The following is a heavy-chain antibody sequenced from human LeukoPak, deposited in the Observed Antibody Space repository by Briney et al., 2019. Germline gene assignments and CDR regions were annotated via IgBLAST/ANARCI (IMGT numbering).Heavy chain of an antibody. CDR2: ISNSGDTT. J-gene: IGHJ3*02. D-gene: IGHD2-2*02. CDR3: AKRRPAIYAFDI. CDR1: GFTFSNFA. Sequence: GGSLRLSCAASGFTFSNFAMTWVRQAPGKGLEWLSVISNSGDTTYYAYSVKGRFTISRDNSKNTLYLQMNSLRAEDTAVYYCAKRRPAIYAFDIWGQGTMVTVSS. V-gene: IGHV3-23*01.